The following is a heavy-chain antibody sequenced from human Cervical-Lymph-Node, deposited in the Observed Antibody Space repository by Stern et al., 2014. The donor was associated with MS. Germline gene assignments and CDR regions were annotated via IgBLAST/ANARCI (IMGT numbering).Heavy chain of an antibody. CDR3: AKDLKRGYSYGGFDY. J-gene: IGHJ4*02. CDR1: GFTFSSYG. V-gene: IGHV3-30*18. Sequence: VQLVESGGGVVQPGRSLRLSCAASGFTFSSYGMHWVRQAPGKGLEWVAVISYDGSNKYYADSVNGRFTISRDNSKNTLYLQMNSLRAEDTAVYYCAKDLKRGYSYGGFDYWGQGTLVTVSS. D-gene: IGHD5-18*01. CDR2: ISYDGSNK.